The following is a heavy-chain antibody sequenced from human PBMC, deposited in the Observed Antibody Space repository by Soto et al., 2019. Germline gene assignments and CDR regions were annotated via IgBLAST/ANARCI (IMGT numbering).Heavy chain of an antibody. CDR3: ARDDATYCGGDCYRYFYYGMDV. CDR2: IIPMFPTA. V-gene: IGHV1-69*13. CDR1: GGTFSNHA. D-gene: IGHD2-21*02. Sequence: SVKVSCKASGGTFSNHAISWVRQAPGRGLEWVGGIIPMFPTADYAQRSQGRVTITADDSTTTVYMELSGLRSEDTAMYYCARDDATYCGGDCYRYFYYGMDVWGQGTTVTVSS. J-gene: IGHJ6*02.